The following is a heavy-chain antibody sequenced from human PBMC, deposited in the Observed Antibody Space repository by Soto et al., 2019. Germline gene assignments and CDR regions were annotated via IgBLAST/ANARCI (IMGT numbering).Heavy chain of an antibody. V-gene: IGHV3-23*01. Sequence: EVQLLESGGGLVQPGGSLRLSCAASGFTFNNYAMTWVRQAPGKGLEWVSAISGGGDTTSYADSVKGRFTVSRDGSKNTLYLQMSSLRADDTALYYCAKGRVGSGSLTPRVDFWGQGTLVTVSS. CDR2: ISGGGDTT. CDR3: AKGRVGSGSLTPRVDF. CDR1: GFTFNNYA. D-gene: IGHD3-10*01. J-gene: IGHJ4*02.